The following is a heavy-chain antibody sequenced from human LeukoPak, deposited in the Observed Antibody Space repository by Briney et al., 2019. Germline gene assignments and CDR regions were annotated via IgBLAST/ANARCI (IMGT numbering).Heavy chain of an antibody. Sequence: KTGGSLRLSCTASGFTFGDYAMSWFRQAPGKGLEWVGFIRSKAYGGTTEYAASVKGRFTISRDDSKSIAYLQMNSLKTEDTAVYCCTTEPGIAAAAPPPFDYWGQGTLVTVSS. V-gene: IGHV3-49*05. CDR2: IRSKAYGGTT. CDR1: GFTFGDYA. J-gene: IGHJ4*02. CDR3: TTEPGIAAAAPPPFDY. D-gene: IGHD6-13*01.